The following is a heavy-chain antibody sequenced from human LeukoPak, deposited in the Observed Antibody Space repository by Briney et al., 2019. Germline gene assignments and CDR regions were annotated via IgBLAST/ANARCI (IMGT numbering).Heavy chain of an antibody. CDR3: AKEGAAVAEFDY. D-gene: IGHD6-19*01. J-gene: IGHJ4*02. CDR2: IGNSGSII. Sequence: PGGSLRLSCAASGFTFSDYYMSWIRQAPGKGLEWVSYIGNSGSIIYYADSVKGRFTISRDSAKNSLYLQMNSLRAEDTALYYCAKEGAAVAEFDYWGQGTLVTVSS. CDR1: GFTFSDYY. V-gene: IGHV3-11*01.